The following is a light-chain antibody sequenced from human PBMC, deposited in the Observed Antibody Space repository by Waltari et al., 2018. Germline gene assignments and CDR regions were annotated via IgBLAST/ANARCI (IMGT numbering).Light chain of an antibody. Sequence: DIQLTQSPSTLSASVGDRVTISCRASQRVGTWLAWYQQKPGKAPKLRIYMASSLESGVPSRFSGSGSGTEVTLTISSVQPDDFATYSCQQDSSFATFGQGAKV. CDR3: QQDSSFAT. CDR1: QRVGTW. CDR2: MAS. J-gene: IGKJ2*01. V-gene: IGKV1-5*03.